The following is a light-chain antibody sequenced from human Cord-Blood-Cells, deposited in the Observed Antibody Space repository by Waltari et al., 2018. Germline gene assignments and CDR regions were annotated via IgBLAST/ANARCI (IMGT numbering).Light chain of an antibody. CDR3: QQYNSYPTLT. CDR1: QSISSW. V-gene: IGKV1-5*03. CDR2: KAS. Sequence: DIQMTQSPSTLSASVGDRVTITCRASQSISSWLAWYQQKPGKAPKLLIYKASSLESGGPSRFSGSGSGTAFTLTISSLQPDDFATYYCQQYNSYPTLTFGGGTKVEIK. J-gene: IGKJ4*01.